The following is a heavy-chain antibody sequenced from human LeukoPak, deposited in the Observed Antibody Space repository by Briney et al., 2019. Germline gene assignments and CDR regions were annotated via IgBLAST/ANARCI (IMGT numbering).Heavy chain of an antibody. V-gene: IGHV4-34*01. D-gene: IGHD2-2*01. CDR2: INHSGST. J-gene: IGHJ4*02. Sequence: SETLSHTCAVYGGSFSGYYWSWIRQPPGKGLEWIGEINHSGSTNYNPSLKSRVTISVDTSKNQFSLKLSSVTAADTAVYYCARGPVDPGDYWGQGTLVTVSS. CDR1: GGSFSGYY. CDR3: ARGPVDPGDY.